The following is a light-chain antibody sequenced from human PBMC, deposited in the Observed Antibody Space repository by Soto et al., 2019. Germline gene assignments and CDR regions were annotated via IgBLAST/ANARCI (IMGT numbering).Light chain of an antibody. CDR1: QSVSSSY. CDR3: QQYGNSPPNT. J-gene: IGKJ2*01. CDR2: GAS. V-gene: IGKV3-20*01. Sequence: EIVLTQSPGTLSLSPGERATISCRASQSVSSSYLAWYQQKPGQAPRLLIYGASSRATGIPDRFSGSGSGTDFTLTLSRLEPEDFAVYFCQQYGNSPPNTFGQGTKVEIK.